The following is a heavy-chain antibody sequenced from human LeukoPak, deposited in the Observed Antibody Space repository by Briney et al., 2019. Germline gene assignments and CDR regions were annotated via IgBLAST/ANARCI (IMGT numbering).Heavy chain of an antibody. V-gene: IGHV4-4*07. Sequence: SETLSLTCTVSGGSISSTYWCWGWHRPPQGLGWIGRINTSGSTNYYPSLKSRVTMSVDTSKNQFSLKLSSVTAADTAVYYCARDGLLWFGELSGAFDIWGQGKMVTVSS. CDR3: ARDGLLWFGELSGAFDI. CDR2: INTSGST. J-gene: IGHJ3*02. CDR1: GGSISSTY. D-gene: IGHD3-10*01.